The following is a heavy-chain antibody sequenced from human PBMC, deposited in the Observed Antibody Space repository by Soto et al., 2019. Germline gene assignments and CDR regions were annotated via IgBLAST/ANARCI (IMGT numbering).Heavy chain of an antibody. CDR1: GGTFSSYA. CDR3: ARDSGYGSGSSQDFFFDY. Sequence: ASVKVSCKASGGTFSSYAISWVRQAPGQGLEWMGGIIPIFGTANYAQKFQGRVTITADESTSTAYMELSSLRSEDTAVYYCARDSGYGSGSSQDFFFDYWGQGTLVTVSS. V-gene: IGHV1-69*13. J-gene: IGHJ4*02. D-gene: IGHD3-10*01. CDR2: IIPIFGTA.